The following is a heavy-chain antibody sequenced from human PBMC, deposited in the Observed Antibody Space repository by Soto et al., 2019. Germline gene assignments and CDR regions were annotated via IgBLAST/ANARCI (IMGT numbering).Heavy chain of an antibody. J-gene: IGHJ4*02. CDR3: ASLTYYYGSGSYYNAVPFDY. V-gene: IGHV4-39*01. CDR1: GGSISSYY. D-gene: IGHD3-10*01. CDR2: IYYSGST. Sequence: PSETLSLTCTVSGGSISSYYWGWIRQPPGKGLEWIGSIYYSGSTYYNPSLKSRVTISVDTSKNQFSLKLSSVTAADTAVYYCASLTYYYGSGSYYNAVPFDYWGQGTLVTVSS.